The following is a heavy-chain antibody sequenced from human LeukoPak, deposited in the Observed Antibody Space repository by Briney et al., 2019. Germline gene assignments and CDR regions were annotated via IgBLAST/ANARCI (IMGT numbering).Heavy chain of an antibody. V-gene: IGHV4-34*01. CDR1: GGSFSGYY. Sequence: PSETLSLTCAVHGGSFSGYYWSWIRQPPGKGLEWIGEINHSGSTNYNPSLKSRVTISVDTSKNQFSLKLSSVTAADTAVYYCARGLHYYDSRRDAFDIWGQGTMVTVSS. J-gene: IGHJ3*02. CDR3: ARGLHYYDSRRDAFDI. D-gene: IGHD3-22*01. CDR2: INHSGST.